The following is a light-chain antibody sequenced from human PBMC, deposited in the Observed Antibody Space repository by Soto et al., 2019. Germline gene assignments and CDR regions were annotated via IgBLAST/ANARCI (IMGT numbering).Light chain of an antibody. CDR2: GNG. V-gene: IGLV1-40*01. J-gene: IGLJ1*01. Sequence: QCLKTQPPSVSGAPGQRFPISCSGTSWSIGAGYEVHWYHQLPGTAPKLVVSGNGNRPSGVPDRLSASKYGTSASLAMTGLQAEDEGHYYCQSYDKRLTAYVFGTGTKVTVL. CDR3: QSYDKRLTAYV. CDR1: SWSIGAGYE.